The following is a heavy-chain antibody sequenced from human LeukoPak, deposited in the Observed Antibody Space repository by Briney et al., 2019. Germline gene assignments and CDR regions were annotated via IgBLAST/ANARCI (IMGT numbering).Heavy chain of an antibody. CDR1: GGSISSYY. CDR3: AREVLTTVTTRWFTY. D-gene: IGHD4-17*01. CDR2: IYHSGST. Sequence: PSETLSLTCTVSGGSISSYYWGWIRQPPGKGLEWIGSIYHSGSTYYNPSLKSRVTISVDTSKNQFSLKLSSVTAADTAVYYCAREVLTTVTTRWFTYWGQGTLVTVSS. J-gene: IGHJ4*02. V-gene: IGHV4-38-2*02.